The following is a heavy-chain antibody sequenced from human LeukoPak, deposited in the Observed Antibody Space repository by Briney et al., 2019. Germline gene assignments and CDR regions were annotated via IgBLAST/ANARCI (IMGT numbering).Heavy chain of an antibody. CDR1: GLTFSFYA. CDR3: AREDYYGSGSPDY. V-gene: IGHV3-23*01. Sequence: PGGSLRLSCAASGLTFSFYAMTWVRQAPGKGLEWVSSISGGGAGTYYADSVRGRFTISRDNSKNTLYLQMNSLRAEDTAVYYCAREDYYGSGSPDYWGQGTLVTVSS. D-gene: IGHD3-10*01. J-gene: IGHJ4*02. CDR2: ISGGGAGT.